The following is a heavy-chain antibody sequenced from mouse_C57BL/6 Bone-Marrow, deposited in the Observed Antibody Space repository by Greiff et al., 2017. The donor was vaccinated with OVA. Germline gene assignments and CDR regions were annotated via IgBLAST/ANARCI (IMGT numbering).Heavy chain of an antibody. CDR2: IHPNSGST. Sequence: VQLQQPGAELVKPGASVKLSCKASGYTFTSYWMHWVKQRPGQGLEWIGMIHPNSGSTNYNEKFKSKATLTVDKSSSTAYMQLSSLTSEDSAVYYCARLTGRRYVDVWGTGTTVTVSS. J-gene: IGHJ1*03. D-gene: IGHD4-1*01. CDR3: ARLTGRRYVDV. V-gene: IGHV1-64*01. CDR1: GYTFTSYW.